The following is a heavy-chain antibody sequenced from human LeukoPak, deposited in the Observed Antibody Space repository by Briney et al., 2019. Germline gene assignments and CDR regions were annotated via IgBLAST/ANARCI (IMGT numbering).Heavy chain of an antibody. J-gene: IGHJ4*02. CDR1: GGSFSGYY. D-gene: IGHD2-15*01. CDR3: ARGWYCSGGSCYRLDY. V-gene: IGHV4-34*01. Sequence: SETLSLTCAVYGGSFSGYYWSWIRQPPGKGLEWIGEINHSGSTNYNPSLKSRVTISVDTSKNQFSLKLSSVTAADTAVYYCARGWYCSGGSCYRLDYWGQGTLVTVSS. CDR2: INHSGST.